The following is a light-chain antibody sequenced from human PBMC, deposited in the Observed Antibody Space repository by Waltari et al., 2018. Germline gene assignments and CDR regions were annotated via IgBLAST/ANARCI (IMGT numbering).Light chain of an antibody. V-gene: IGKV1-39*01. Sequence: DIQMTQSPSSLSASVGDRVTITCRASQSISTFLNWYQQKEGRAPKHLIYVASTLQRGVPSRFSGSGAGSDFTLTISSLQPEDSATYHCQESVSTPKGTFGPGTKVEIK. J-gene: IGKJ3*01. CDR3: QESVSTPKGT. CDR2: VAS. CDR1: QSISTF.